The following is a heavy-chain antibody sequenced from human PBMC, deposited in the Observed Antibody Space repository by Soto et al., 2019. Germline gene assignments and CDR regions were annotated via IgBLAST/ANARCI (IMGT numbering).Heavy chain of an antibody. CDR1: GFSFTDNW. D-gene: IGHD3-3*01. J-gene: IGHJ6*02. V-gene: IGHV3-15*07. CDR2: IKSKTDGGTT. CDR3: TTLSITIFGVVLMDV. Sequence: PGGSLRLSCAASGFSFTDNWMHWVRQAPGKGLEWVGRIKSKTDGGTTDHAAPVKGRFTISRDDSKNTLYLQMNSLKTEDTAVYYCTTLSITIFGVVLMDVWGQGTTVTVSS.